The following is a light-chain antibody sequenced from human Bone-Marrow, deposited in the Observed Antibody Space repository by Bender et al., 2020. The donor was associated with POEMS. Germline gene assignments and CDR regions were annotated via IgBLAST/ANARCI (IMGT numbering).Light chain of an antibody. CDR3: SSYTTSNTWV. J-gene: IGLJ3*02. CDR2: DVS. CDR1: SSDVGGYNY. Sequence: QSALTQPRSVSGSPGQSVTISCTGTSSDVGGYNYVSWYQQHPGKAPKLMIYDVSKRPSGVPDRFSGSKSGNTASLTISGLEAADEAVYYCSSYTTSNTWVFGGGTQVTVL. V-gene: IGLV2-11*01.